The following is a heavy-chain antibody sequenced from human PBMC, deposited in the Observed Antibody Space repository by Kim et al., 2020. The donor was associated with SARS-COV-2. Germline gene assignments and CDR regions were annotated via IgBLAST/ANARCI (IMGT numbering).Heavy chain of an antibody. V-gene: IGHV5-51*01. Sequence: RYRPSFHGQVTISADKSISTAYLPWSSLKASDTAMYYCARRIAVAVGFDYWGQGTLVTVSS. D-gene: IGHD6-19*01. J-gene: IGHJ4*02. CDR3: ARRIAVAVGFDY.